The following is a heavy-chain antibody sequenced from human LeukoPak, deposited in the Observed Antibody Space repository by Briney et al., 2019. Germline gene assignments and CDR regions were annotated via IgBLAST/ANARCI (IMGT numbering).Heavy chain of an antibody. CDR2: INHSGST. D-gene: IGHD3-22*01. CDR3: ARGPSSSGYYCRLDY. J-gene: IGHJ4*02. V-gene: IGHV4-34*01. CDR1: SGSFSGYY. Sequence: SETLSLTCAVYSGSFSGYYWSWIRQPPGKGLEWIGEINHSGSTNYNPSLKSRVTISVDTSKNQFSLKLSSVTAADTAVYYCARGPSSSGYYCRLDYWGQGTLVTVSS.